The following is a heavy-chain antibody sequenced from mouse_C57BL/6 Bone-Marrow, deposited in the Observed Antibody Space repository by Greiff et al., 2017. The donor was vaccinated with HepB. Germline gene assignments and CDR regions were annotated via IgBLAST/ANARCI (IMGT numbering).Heavy chain of an antibody. CDR3: ENSYYGNSAY. J-gene: IGHJ3*01. D-gene: IGHD2-1*01. Sequence: EVKLVEPGGGLVKPGGSLKLSCAASGFTFSSYAMSWVRQSPEKRLEWVATISDGGSYTYYPDNVKGRFTISRDNAKNNLYLQMSHLKSEDTARYYCENSYYGNSAYWGQGTLVTVSA. V-gene: IGHV5-4*03. CDR1: GFTFSSYA. CDR2: ISDGGSYT.